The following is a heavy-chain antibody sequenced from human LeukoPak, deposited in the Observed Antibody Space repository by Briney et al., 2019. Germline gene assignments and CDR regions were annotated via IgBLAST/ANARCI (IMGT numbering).Heavy chain of an antibody. J-gene: IGHJ4*02. V-gene: IGHV1-2*02. CDR3: ARDRSSGWYFDY. CDR1: GYTFTGYY. CDR2: INPNSGGT. Sequence: ASVKVSCKASGYTFTGYYMHWVRQAPGQGLEWMGWINPNSGGTNYAQKFQGRVTMTTDTSTSTAYMELRSLRSDDTAVYYCARDRSSGWYFDYWGQGTLVTVSS. D-gene: IGHD6-19*01.